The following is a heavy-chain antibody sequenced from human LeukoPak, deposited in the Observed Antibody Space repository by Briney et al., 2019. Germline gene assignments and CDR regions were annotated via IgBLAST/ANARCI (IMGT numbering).Heavy chain of an antibody. J-gene: IGHJ4*02. CDR2: ISGSGGST. V-gene: IGHV3-23*01. CDR1: GLTFSSYW. D-gene: IGHD1-26*01. Sequence: AGGSLRLSCAASGLTFSSYWMSWVRQAPGKGLEWVSAISGSGGSTYYADSVKGRFTISRDNSKNTLYLQMNSLRAEDTAVYYCAKDSQAGVGSYLDYWGQGTLVTVSS. CDR3: AKDSQAGVGSYLDY.